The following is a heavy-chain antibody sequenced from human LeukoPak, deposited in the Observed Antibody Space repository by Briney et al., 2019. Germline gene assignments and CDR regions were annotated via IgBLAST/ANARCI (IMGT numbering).Heavy chain of an antibody. V-gene: IGHV3-7*01. CDR1: GFTFSNYW. CDR2: IKQDGSEK. CDR3: ASAATCSF. J-gene: IGHJ3*01. Sequence: GGSLRLSCAASGFTFSNYWMTWGRQAPGKGLEWVANIKQDGSEKNYVDSVKGRFTISRDSAQNSLYLQMNSLGAEDTAVYYCASAATCSFWGQGTMVTVSS. D-gene: IGHD2-2*01.